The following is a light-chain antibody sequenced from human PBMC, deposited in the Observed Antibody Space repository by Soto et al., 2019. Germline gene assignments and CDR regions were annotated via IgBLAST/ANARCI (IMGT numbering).Light chain of an antibody. V-gene: IGLV2-14*01. J-gene: IGLJ2*01. Sequence: QSALTQPASVSGSPGQSITISCTGTSSDVGSYNYVSWYQQHPGKAPKLLIYDVSNRPSGVSNRFSGSKSGNTASLTISGLQPEDEADYYCSSYTTKNTVVLGGGTKL. CDR3: SSYTTKNTVV. CDR2: DVS. CDR1: SSDVGSYNY.